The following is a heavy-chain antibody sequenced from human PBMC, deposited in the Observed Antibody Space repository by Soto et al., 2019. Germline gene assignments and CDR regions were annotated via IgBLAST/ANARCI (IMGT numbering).Heavy chain of an antibody. CDR1: GGSINYSPYF. V-gene: IGHV4-30-4*01. J-gene: IGHJ4*02. Sequence: QVQLQESGPGLVKPSQTLSLTCTVSGGSINYSPYFWSWIRQTPGKGLEWIGHIYNSGTTYTNPSLNSRATISGDTSPNQFSMNLKSVTAADTAVYYCARGPSADKVDYWGKGTLVTVSS. CDR2: IYNSGTT. D-gene: IGHD3-3*01. CDR3: ARGPSADKVDY.